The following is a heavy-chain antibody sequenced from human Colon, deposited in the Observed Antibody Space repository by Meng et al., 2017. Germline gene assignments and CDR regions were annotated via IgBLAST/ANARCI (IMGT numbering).Heavy chain of an antibody. CDR3: TRDSEAADY. J-gene: IGHJ4*02. CDR2: INTNTGKP. Sequence: QVQLVQSGSELKKPRASVRISCKASGYTFTTYGMNWVRQAPGQGLEWMGWINTNTGKPTYAQGLTGRFVFSLDTSVSTAYLQISSLKAEDTAVYYCTRDSEAADYWGQGTLVTVSS. CDR1: GYTFTTYG. D-gene: IGHD6-25*01. V-gene: IGHV7-4-1*02.